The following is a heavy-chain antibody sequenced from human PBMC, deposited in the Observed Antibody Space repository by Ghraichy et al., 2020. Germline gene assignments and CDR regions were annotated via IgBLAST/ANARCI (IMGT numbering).Heavy chain of an antibody. D-gene: IGHD2-21*01. Sequence: SETLSLTCAVYGGSFSGYYWSWIRQPPGKGLEWIGEINHSGSTNYNPSLKSRVTISVDTSKNQFSLKLSSVTAADTAVYYCARGRRRVPLAYCGGDCPLYYYYYMDVWGKGTTVTVSS. CDR3: ARGRRRVPLAYCGGDCPLYYYYYMDV. CDR1: GGSFSGYY. CDR2: INHSGST. J-gene: IGHJ6*03. V-gene: IGHV4-34*01.